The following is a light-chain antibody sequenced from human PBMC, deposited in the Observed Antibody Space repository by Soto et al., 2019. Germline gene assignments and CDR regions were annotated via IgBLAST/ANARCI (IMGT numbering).Light chain of an antibody. Sequence: SYELTQPPSLSVAPGKTARITCGGNNIGSESVHWYQQKPGQAPLLVIYYDSDRPSAIPERFSGSNSGNTATLTISRVEAGDEADYYCQVWDSSSDHWVFGGGTQLTVL. V-gene: IGLV3-21*04. CDR2: YDS. CDR3: QVWDSSSDHWV. J-gene: IGLJ3*02. CDR1: NIGSES.